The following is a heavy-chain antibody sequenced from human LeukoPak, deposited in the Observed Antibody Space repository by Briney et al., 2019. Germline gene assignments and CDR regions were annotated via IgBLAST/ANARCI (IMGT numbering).Heavy chain of an antibody. CDR3: ARSSQVGARVYFDF. D-gene: IGHD1-26*01. J-gene: IGHJ4*02. CDR2: ITRTGDYK. Sequence: GGSLRLSCAGSGFSFSDYSMNWVRQAPGKGLEWVSSITRTGDYKYHANSVKGRFTISRGNAKNSLFLQMNSLRGEDTAVYYVARSSQVGARVYFDFWGQGTLVTVSS. V-gene: IGHV3-21*01. CDR1: GFSFSDYS.